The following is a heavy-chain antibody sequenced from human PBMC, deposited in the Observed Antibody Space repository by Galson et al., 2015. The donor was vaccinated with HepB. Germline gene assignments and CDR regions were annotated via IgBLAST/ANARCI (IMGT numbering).Heavy chain of an antibody. V-gene: IGHV3-9*01. Sequence: SLRLSCAASGFTFEDYAMHWVRQAPGKGLGWVSGISWNNETIGYADSVKGRFTISRDNAKNSLYLQMNSLGPEDTALYYCTKDVSSSSYWYFDLWGRGTLVTVSS. J-gene: IGHJ2*01. CDR3: TKDVSSSSYWYFDL. D-gene: IGHD6-6*01. CDR2: ISWNNETI. CDR1: GFTFEDYA.